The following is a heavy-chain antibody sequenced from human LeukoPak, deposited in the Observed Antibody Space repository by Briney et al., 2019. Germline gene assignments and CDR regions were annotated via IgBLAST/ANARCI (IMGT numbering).Heavy chain of an antibody. J-gene: IGHJ4*02. V-gene: IGHV3-15*01. CDR3: TTVPPFNWNLDY. CDR2: IKSKTDGGTT. CDR1: GFTFSNAW. Sequence: GGSLRLSRAASGFTFSNAWMSWVRQAPGKGLEWVGRIKSKTDGGTTDYAAPVKGRFTISRDDSKNTLYLQMNSLKTEDTAVYYCTTVPPFNWNLDYWGQGTLVTVSS. D-gene: IGHD1-20*01.